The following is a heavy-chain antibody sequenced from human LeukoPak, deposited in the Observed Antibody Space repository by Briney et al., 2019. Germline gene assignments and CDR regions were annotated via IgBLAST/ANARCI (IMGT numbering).Heavy chain of an antibody. J-gene: IGHJ4*02. D-gene: IGHD3-10*01. Sequence: GGSLRLSCAASGFTFNNAWMSWVRQAARKGLEWIGRIKTKADGWTTDYAAPVNGRFTISRDDSKSTLSLEMNSLTTEDTAVYWCTTITMVSHFDHWGQGTLVTVSS. CDR3: TTITMVSHFDH. CDR2: IKTKADGWTT. V-gene: IGHV3-15*01. CDR1: GFTFNNAW.